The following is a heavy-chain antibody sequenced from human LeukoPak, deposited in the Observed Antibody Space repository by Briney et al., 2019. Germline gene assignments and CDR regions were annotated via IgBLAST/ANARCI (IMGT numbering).Heavy chain of an antibody. J-gene: IGHJ6*03. CDR3: AKNGDRGAYCSGGSCYPYYYYYMDV. CDR2: IYSGGST. D-gene: IGHD2-15*01. CDR1: GFTFSINY. Sequence: PGGSLRLSCTASGFTFSINYMAWVRQAPGKGLEWVSVIYSGGSTYYADSVKGRFTISRDNSKNTLYLQMNSLRAEDTAIYYCAKNGDRGAYCSGGSCYPYYYYYMDVWGKGTTVTISS. V-gene: IGHV3-53*01.